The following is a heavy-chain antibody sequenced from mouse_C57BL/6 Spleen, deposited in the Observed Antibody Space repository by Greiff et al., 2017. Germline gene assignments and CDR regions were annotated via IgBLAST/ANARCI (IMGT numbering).Heavy chain of an antibody. CDR3: ARWLLRGGYYAMDY. J-gene: IGHJ4*01. D-gene: IGHD2-3*01. CDR1: GYTFTSYW. CDR2: IYPGSGST. V-gene: IGHV1-55*01. Sequence: QVQLQQPGAALVKPGASVKMSCKASGYTFTSYWITWVKQRPGQGLEWIGDIYPGSGSTNYNEKFKSKATLTVDTSSSTAYMQLSSLTSEDSAVYYCARWLLRGGYYAMDYWGQGTSVTVSS.